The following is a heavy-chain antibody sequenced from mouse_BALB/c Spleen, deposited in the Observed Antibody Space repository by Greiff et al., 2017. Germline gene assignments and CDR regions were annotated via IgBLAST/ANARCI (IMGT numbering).Heavy chain of an antibody. J-gene: IGHJ4*01. V-gene: IGHV3-2*02. D-gene: IGHD2-3*01. CDR1: GYSITSDYA. Sequence: DVQLQESGPGLVKPSQSLSLTCTVTGYSITSDYAWNWIRQFPGNKLEWMGYISYSGSTSYNPSLKSRISITRDTSKNQFFLQLNSVTTEDTATYYCARASYDGYYGDYWGQGTSVTVSS. CDR3: ARASYDGYYGDY. CDR2: ISYSGST.